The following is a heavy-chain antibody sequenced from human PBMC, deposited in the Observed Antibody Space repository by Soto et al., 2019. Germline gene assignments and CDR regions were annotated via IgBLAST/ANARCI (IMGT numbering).Heavy chain of an antibody. CDR1: GGTFDKFI. Sequence: SVKVSCKASGGTFDKFIMNWVRQTPGRGLEWMGGIVPMLGTPTYAEKFKGRVRISATGSATTTYMEVTSLSSEDTAIYYCARNGTYGSSRSHYSGMDVWG. D-gene: IGHD3-10*01. V-gene: IGHV1-69*13. J-gene: IGHJ6*02. CDR2: IVPMLGTP. CDR3: ARNGTYGSSRSHYSGMDV.